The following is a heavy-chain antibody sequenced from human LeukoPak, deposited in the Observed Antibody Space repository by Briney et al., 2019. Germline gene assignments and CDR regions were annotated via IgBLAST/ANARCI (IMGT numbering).Heavy chain of an antibody. V-gene: IGHV3-53*01. CDR2: IYNGGST. CDR3: ARHSEGAVNDAFDI. J-gene: IGHJ3*02. D-gene: IGHD1-26*01. CDR1: GFTVSSNY. Sequence: AESLTLSCAASGFTVSSNYMSWVRQPPGKGLEWVSLIYNGGSTYYDDSVKGRFTISRDNSKNKVYLQMNTLRAADTAVYYCARHSEGAVNDAFDIWREGAKVTVSS.